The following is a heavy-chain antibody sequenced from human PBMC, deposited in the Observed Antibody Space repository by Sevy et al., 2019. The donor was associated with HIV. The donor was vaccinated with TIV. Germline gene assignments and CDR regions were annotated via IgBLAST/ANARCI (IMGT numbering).Heavy chain of an antibody. CDR1: GGSISSSSYY. D-gene: IGHD5-18*01. Sequence: SETLSLTCTVSGGSISSSSYYWGWIRQPPGKGLEWIGSIYYSGSTYYNPSLKSRVTISVDTSKNQFSLKLSAVTAADTAVYYCTRGYSYGPPDYWGQGTLVTVSS. CDR2: IYYSGST. CDR3: TRGYSYGPPDY. V-gene: IGHV4-39*01. J-gene: IGHJ4*02.